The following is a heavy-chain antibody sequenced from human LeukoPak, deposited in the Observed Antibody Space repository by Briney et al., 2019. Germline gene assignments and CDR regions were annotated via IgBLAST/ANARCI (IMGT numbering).Heavy chain of an antibody. D-gene: IGHD3-16*01. CDR2: IYHSGST. V-gene: IGHV4-4*02. CDR1: GGSISSSNW. Sequence: PSETLSLTCAVSGGSISSSNWWSWVRQPPGQGLEWIGEIYHSGSTNYNPSLKSRVTISVDTSKNQFSLKLSSVTAADTAVYYCARGRGGAPDYWGQGTLVTVSS. J-gene: IGHJ4*02. CDR3: ARGRGGAPDY.